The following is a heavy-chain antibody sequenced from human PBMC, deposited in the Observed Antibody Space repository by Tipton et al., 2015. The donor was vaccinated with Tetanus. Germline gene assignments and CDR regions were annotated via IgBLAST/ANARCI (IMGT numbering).Heavy chain of an antibody. V-gene: IGHV4-30-2*01. Sequence: LRLSCNVTGALLTTGGYSWGWIRQPLGQGLEWIGYIYQTGSTYFNPSLSSRLTMSFKMSKNQFSLKLTSVTAADTAVYYCARSHVFRFTLFGEEIPRSGRFDPWGQGTLVTVSS. D-gene: IGHD3-3*01. J-gene: IGHJ5*02. CDR3: ARSHVFRFTLFGEEIPRSGRFDP. CDR1: GALLTTGGYS. CDR2: IYQTGST.